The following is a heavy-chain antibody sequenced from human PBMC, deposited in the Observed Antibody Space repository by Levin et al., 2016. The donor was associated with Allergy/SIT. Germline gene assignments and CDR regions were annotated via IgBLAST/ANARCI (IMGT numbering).Heavy chain of an antibody. Sequence: GESLKISCAASGFTFSNSNMHWVRQAPGKGLEWLSYISSSSSAISYADSVKGRFTISRDDAKNSLYLQMNSLGVEDTAVYYCAKALMAAASCLGCYFYGMDVWGQGTTVTVSS. D-gene: IGHD6-13*01. CDR2: ISSSSSAI. V-gene: IGHV3-48*01. CDR1: GFTFSNSN. J-gene: IGHJ6*02. CDR3: AKALMAAASCLGCYFYGMDV.